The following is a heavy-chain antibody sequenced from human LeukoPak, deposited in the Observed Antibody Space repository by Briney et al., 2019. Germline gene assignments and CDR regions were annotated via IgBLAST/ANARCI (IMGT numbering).Heavy chain of an antibody. CDR3: ARRSYRGGDCYSDF. CDR1: GYSFTSYW. V-gene: IGHV5-51*01. D-gene: IGHD2-21*02. J-gene: IGHJ4*02. Sequence: GESLKISCKVSGYSFTSYWIGWVRQMPGKGLEWMGIIYPGDSETEYSPSFQGLVTISADKSISTAYLQWSSLKASDTAMYYCARRSYRGGDCYSDFWGQGTLVTVSS. CDR2: IYPGDSET.